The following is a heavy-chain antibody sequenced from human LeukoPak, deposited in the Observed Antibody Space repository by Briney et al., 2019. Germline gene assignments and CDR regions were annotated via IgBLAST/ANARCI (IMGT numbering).Heavy chain of an antibody. CDR3: AKGDVLLWFRELLEHAFDI. Sequence: QPGGSLRLSCAASGFTFSSYAMSWVRQAPGKGLEWVSAISGSGGSTYYADSVKGRFTISRDNSKNTLYLQMNSLRAEDTAVYYCAKGDVLLWFRELLEHAFDIWGQGTMVTVSS. V-gene: IGHV3-23*01. CDR2: ISGSGGST. J-gene: IGHJ3*02. CDR1: GFTFSSYA. D-gene: IGHD3-10*01.